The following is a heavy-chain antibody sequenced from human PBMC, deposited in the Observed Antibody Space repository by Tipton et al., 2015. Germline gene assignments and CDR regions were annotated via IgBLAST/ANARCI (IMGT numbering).Heavy chain of an antibody. CDR1: GFTFIDYA. J-gene: IGHJ4*02. CDR2: IWSDGTQK. V-gene: IGHV3-33*08. D-gene: IGHD6-19*01. CDR3: ARGGSVAGAFDY. Sequence: SLRLSCAASGFTFIDYAFHWVRQAPGKGLEWVAVIWSDGTQKYYADSVKGRFTISRDTSMGTLYLQMDSLRVEDTAVYFCARGGSVAGAFDYWGQGTLVTVSS.